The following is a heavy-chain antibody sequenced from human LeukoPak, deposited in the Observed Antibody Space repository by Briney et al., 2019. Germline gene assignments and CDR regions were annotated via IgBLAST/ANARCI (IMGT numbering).Heavy chain of an antibody. D-gene: IGHD3-10*01. Sequence: ASVKVSCKASGYTFTSYGISWVRQAPGQGLEWVGWISAYNGNTNYAQKLQGRVTMTTDTSTSTAYMELRSLRSDDTAVYYCARMYGIGELFNWFDPWGQGTLVTVSS. CDR1: GYTFTSYG. CDR3: ARMYGIGELFNWFDP. V-gene: IGHV1-18*01. CDR2: ISAYNGNT. J-gene: IGHJ5*02.